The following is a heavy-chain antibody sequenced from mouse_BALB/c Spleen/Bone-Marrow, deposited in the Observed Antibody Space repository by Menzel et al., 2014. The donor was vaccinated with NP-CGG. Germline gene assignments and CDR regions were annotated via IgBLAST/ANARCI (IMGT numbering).Heavy chain of an antibody. D-gene: IGHD1-1*01. V-gene: IGHV5-6-3*01. CDR3: ARVYGWYFDV. Sequence: EVHLVESGGGLVQPGGSLKLSCVASGFTFSSYGMSWVRQTPDKRLEFVATINNNGGSTYYPDSVKGQFTISRDNAKNTLYLQMSSLKSEDTAMYYCARVYGWYFDVWGAGTTVTVSS. CDR1: GFTFSSYG. CDR2: INNNGGST. J-gene: IGHJ1*01.